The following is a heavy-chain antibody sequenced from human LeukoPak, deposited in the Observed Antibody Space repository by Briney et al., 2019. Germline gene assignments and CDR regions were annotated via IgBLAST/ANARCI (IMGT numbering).Heavy chain of an antibody. CDR2: MIPILGIA. CDR1: GGTFSSYA. J-gene: IGHJ6*02. CDR3: ARDNSGWDYYYYGMDV. V-gene: IGHV1-69*04. D-gene: IGHD6-19*01. Sequence: GASVKVSCKASGGTFSSYAISWVRQAPGQGREWMGRMIPILGIANYAQKLQARVTITADKSTSTAYMELSSPRSEDTAVSYCARDNSGWDYYYYGMDVWGQGTTVTVSS.